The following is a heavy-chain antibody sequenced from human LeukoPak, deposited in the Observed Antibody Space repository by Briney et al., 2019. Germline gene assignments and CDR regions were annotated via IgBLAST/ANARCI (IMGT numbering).Heavy chain of an antibody. CDR1: GGSISSFY. Sequence: SQSLSLTCTVSGGSISSFYWSWIRQPPGKGLEWLGYISYSGKTNYNPSLKSRVTISLDTAKKQFSLKLNSVTAADTAVYYCVRGGSGYDSFDYWGQGTVVSVSS. J-gene: IGHJ4*02. CDR2: ISYSGKT. D-gene: IGHD5-12*01. V-gene: IGHV4-59*01. CDR3: VRGGSGYDSFDY.